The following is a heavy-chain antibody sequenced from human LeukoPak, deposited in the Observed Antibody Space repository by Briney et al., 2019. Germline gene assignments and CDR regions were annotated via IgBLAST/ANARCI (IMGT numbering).Heavy chain of an antibody. J-gene: IGHJ4*02. Sequence: SETLSLTCAVYGGSFSGYYWSWIRQPPGKGLEWIGEVNHSGSTNYNPSLKSRVTISVDTSKNQFSLKLSSVTAADTAVYYCARAWGSERFDYWGQGTLVTVSS. CDR1: GGSFSGYY. CDR2: VNHSGST. CDR3: ARAWGSERFDY. V-gene: IGHV4-34*01. D-gene: IGHD7-27*01.